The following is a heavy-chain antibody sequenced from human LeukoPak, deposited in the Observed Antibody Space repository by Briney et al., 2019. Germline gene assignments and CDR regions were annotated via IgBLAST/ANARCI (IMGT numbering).Heavy chain of an antibody. CDR1: GGSISSSSYY. V-gene: IGHV4-39*01. D-gene: IGHD3-22*01. Sequence: PSETLSLTCTVSGGSISSSSYYWGWIRQPPGKGLEWIGSIYYSGSTYYNPSLKSRVTISVDTSKNRFSLKLSSVTAADTAVYYCASPTYYYDSSGYYFSVWGQGTLVTVSS. CDR3: ASPTYYYDSSGYYFSV. J-gene: IGHJ4*02. CDR2: IYYSGST.